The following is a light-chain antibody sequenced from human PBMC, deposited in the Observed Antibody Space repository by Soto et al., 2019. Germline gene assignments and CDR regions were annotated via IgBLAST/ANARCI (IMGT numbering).Light chain of an antibody. CDR1: QGGTTN. CDR2: AAS. V-gene: IGKV3-20*01. CDR3: QEYDASPIT. J-gene: IGKJ5*01. Sequence: VTRQSPAALSVSPGERATLSCRGGQGGTTNFAWYQQKSGQSPRLVIYAASSRATGIPDRFSGSGSGTDFTLTITRLEPEDFAVYYCQEYDASPITFGLGTRLEIK.